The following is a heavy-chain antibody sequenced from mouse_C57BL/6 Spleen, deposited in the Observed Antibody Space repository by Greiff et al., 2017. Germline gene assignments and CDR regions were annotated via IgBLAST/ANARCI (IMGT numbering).Heavy chain of an antibody. CDR2: IDPEDGDT. J-gene: IGHJ4*01. V-gene: IGHV14-2*01. D-gene: IGHD1-1*01. CDR1: GFTIKDYY. Sequence: VQLQQSGAELVKPGASVKLSCTASGFTIKDYYMHWVKQRPEQGLEWIGRIDPEDGDTKYAPKFKGKATITADTSSNTAYLQLSSLTSEDTAVDCYARDWHYDYYAMDYWGQGTSVTVSS. CDR3: ARDWHYDYYAMDY.